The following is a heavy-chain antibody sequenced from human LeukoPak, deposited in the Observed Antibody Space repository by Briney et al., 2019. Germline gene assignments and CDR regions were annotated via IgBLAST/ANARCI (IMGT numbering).Heavy chain of an antibody. Sequence: SETLSLTCAVYGGSFSGYYWSWIRQPPGKGLEWIGYIYSSGSTNYNPSLKSRITISVDTSKNQFSLKLSSVTAADTAVYYCARFAYCGGHCWYYFDYWGQGSLVTVSS. CDR1: GGSFSGYY. V-gene: IGHV4-59*01. CDR3: ARFAYCGGHCWYYFDY. CDR2: IYSSGST. J-gene: IGHJ4*02. D-gene: IGHD2-21*02.